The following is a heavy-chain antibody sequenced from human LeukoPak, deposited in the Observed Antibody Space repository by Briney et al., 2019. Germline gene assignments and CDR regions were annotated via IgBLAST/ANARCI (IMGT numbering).Heavy chain of an antibody. D-gene: IGHD3-22*01. J-gene: IGHJ4*02. CDR3: ARDRGAAVYYDSSGYYLRFDY. CDR1: GYTFTDYY. Sequence: GASVKVSCKASGYTFTDYYMHWVRQAPGQGLEWMGWISAYNGNTNYAQKLQGRVTMTTDTSTSTAYMELRSLRSDDTAVYYCARDRGAAVYYDSSGYYLRFDYWGQGTLVTVSS. V-gene: IGHV1-18*04. CDR2: ISAYNGNT.